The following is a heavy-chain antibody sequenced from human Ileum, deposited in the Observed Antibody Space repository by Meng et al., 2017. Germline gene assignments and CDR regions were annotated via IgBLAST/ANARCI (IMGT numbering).Heavy chain of an antibody. V-gene: IGHV3-30*03. D-gene: IGHD3-22*01. CDR1: GFTFSRYG. CDR2: MSFDGSKI. CDR3: AFGVCGSNCYYLES. Sequence: QVQLVESGGGSVQPGGSLRLSCAASGFTFSRYGMHWVRQAPGKVLEWVALMSFDGSKIFYGDSVKGRFTISRDNSKNTLYLQMNSLRAEDTAVYDCAFGVCGSNCYYLESWGQGTLVTVSS. J-gene: IGHJ4*02.